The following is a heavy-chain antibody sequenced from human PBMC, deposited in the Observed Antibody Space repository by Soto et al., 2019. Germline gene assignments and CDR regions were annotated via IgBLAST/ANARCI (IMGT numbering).Heavy chain of an antibody. CDR1: GGIFSTYA. D-gene: IGHD3-10*01. CDR3: ARDRDDDGSGNYYTRIDF. CDR2: IIPIFGTP. J-gene: IGHJ4*02. Sequence: QVQLVQSGAEVKKPGSSVKVSCKASGGIFSTYAISWLRQAPGQGLEWMGGIIPIFGTPNDAQRYQGRVTITADESTSTSYMELSRLRSEDTAVYYCARDRDDDGSGNYYTRIDFWGKGTLVTVSS. V-gene: IGHV1-69*01.